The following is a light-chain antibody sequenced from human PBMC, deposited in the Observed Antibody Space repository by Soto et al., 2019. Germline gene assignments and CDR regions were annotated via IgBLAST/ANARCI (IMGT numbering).Light chain of an antibody. CDR1: QSVSSN. CDR2: GAS. V-gene: IGKV3-15*01. CDR3: QQFYSTPFT. J-gene: IGKJ3*01. Sequence: EIVMTQSPATLSVSPGERATLSCRASQSVSSNLAWYQQKPGQAPRLLIYGASTRATGIPARFSGSGSGTDFTLTISSLQAEDVAVYYCQQFYSTPFTFGPGTTVDIK.